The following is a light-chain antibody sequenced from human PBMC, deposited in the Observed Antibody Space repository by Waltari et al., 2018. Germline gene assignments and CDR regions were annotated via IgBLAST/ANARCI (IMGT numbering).Light chain of an antibody. CDR1: QTVCTS. CDR3: QQRGNWPPIT. V-gene: IGKV3-11*01. CDR2: DVY. Sequence: DIVLTHSPATLSLSPGETATPSCRARQTVCTSVAWYHQKPGQAPRLLMYDVYNRATGIAARFSGSGSGTDFTLTIAKLEPEDFAIYYCQQRGNWPPITFGQGTRLDI. J-gene: IGKJ5*01.